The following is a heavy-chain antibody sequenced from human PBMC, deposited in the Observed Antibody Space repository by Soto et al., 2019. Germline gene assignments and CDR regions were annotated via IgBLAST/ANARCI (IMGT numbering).Heavy chain of an antibody. D-gene: IGHD2-15*01. CDR2: SYYSGST. CDR3: ARYCSGGSCYGVYYGMDV. V-gene: IGHV4-30-4*01. CDR1: GGSISSGDYY. J-gene: IGHJ6*02. Sequence: QVQLQESGPGLVKPSQTLSLTCTVSGGSISSGDYYWSWIRQPPGKGLEWIGYSYYSGSTYYNPSLKRRVTMSVDTSKNQFSLKLSSVTAADTAVYYCARYCSGGSCYGVYYGMDVWGQGTTVTVSS.